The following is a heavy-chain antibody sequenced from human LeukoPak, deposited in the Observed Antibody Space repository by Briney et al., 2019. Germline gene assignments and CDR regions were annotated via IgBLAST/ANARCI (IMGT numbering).Heavy chain of an antibody. V-gene: IGHV1-2*02. D-gene: IGHD6-13*01. CDR3: ARGLAAAGTWAYWFDP. CDR1: GYTFTGYY. J-gene: IGHJ5*02. Sequence: ASVKVSCKASGYTFTGYYMHWVRQAPGQGLEWMGWINPNSGGTNYAQKFQGRVTMTRDTSISTAYMELSRLRSDDTAVYYCARGLAAAGTWAYWFDPWGQGTLVTVSS. CDR2: INPNSGGT.